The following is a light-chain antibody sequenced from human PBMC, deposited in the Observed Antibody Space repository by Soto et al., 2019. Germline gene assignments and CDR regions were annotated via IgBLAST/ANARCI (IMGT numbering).Light chain of an antibody. CDR1: QSISSW. CDR2: DAS. V-gene: IGKV1-5*01. Sequence: DIQMTQSPSTLSASVGARVTITCRASQSISSWLAWYQQKPGKAPKLLISDASSLESGVPSRCSGSGSGTEFTLTIRSLQPDYVVQYYCQPYNSYCWTFGQGSKVEIK. CDR3: QPYNSYCWT. J-gene: IGKJ1*01.